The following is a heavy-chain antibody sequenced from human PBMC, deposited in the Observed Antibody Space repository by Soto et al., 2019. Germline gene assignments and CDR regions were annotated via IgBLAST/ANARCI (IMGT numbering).Heavy chain of an antibody. CDR3: ARAGVTHGFDF. J-gene: IGHJ3*01. Sequence: EEQLVESGGGLVQPGGSLRLSCAASGFTFSIYWMGWGRQAPGKGLEWVATINQDGSAQYYVDSVKGRFTISRDNAKNSLYLQMNSLRGEDTAVYYCARAGVTHGFDFWGQGTMVTVSS. CDR2: INQDGSAQ. CDR1: GFTFSIYW. V-gene: IGHV3-7*01. D-gene: IGHD4-4*01.